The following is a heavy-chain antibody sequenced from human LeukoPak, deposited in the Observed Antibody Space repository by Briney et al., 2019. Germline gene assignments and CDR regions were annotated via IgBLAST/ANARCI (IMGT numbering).Heavy chain of an antibody. D-gene: IGHD2-2*01. CDR3: ARMRGRYCSSNGCYVEY. CDR1: GFTFSSYG. Sequence: AGGSLRLSCAASGFTFSSYGMHWVRQAPGTGLEWVAVISHDGDHKYRADSVKGRFTISRDNSKNTLYLQMNSLRVEDTAVYYCARMRGRYCSSNGCYVEYWGQGALVTVSS. J-gene: IGHJ4*02. V-gene: IGHV3-30*19. CDR2: ISHDGDHK.